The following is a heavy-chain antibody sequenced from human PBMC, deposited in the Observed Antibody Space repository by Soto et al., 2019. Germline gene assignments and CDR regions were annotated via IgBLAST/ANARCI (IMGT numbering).Heavy chain of an antibody. CDR1: GGSISSGRYY. V-gene: IGHV4-31*03. J-gene: IGHJ5*02. CDR2: IYHSGST. CDR3: ARGYYDILTGYYSNWFDP. Sequence: SETLSLTCTVSGGSISSGRYYWSWIRQHPGKGLEWIGYIYHSGSTYYNPSLKSRVTISVDTSKNQFSLKLSSVTAADTAVYYCARGYYDILTGYYSNWFDPWGQGTLVIVYS. D-gene: IGHD3-9*01.